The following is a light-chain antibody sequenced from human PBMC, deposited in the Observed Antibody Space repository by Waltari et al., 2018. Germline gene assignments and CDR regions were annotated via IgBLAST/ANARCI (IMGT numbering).Light chain of an antibody. CDR1: QSFGRT. CDR2: GAS. CDR3: QHYVRLPVA. V-gene: IGKV3-20*01. Sequence: EMVLTQSPGTLSLSPGERPTLSCRASQSFGRTLAWSQQRPGQAPRLLIYGASNRATGTQDRCSGSGSGTDISLTISRLDPADFAVYYCQHYVRLPVAVGQGTTVEIK. J-gene: IGKJ1*01.